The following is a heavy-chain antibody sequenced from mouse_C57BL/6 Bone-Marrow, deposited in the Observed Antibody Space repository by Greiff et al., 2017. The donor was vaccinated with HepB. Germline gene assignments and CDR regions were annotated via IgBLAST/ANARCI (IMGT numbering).Heavy chain of an antibody. V-gene: IGHV5-9-1*02. CDR1: GFTFSSYA. D-gene: IGHD1-1*01. Sequence: EVQGVESGEGLVKPGGSLKLSCAASGFTFSSYAMSWVRQTPEKRLEWVAYISSGGDYIYYADTVKGRFTISRDNARNTLYLQMSSLKSEDTAMYYCTRDGATVVSSFDYWGQGTTLTVSS. J-gene: IGHJ2*01. CDR2: ISSGGDYI. CDR3: TRDGATVVSSFDY.